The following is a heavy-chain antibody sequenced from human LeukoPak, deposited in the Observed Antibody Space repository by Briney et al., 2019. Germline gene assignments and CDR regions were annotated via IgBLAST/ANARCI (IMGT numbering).Heavy chain of an antibody. Sequence: GGSLRLSCAASGFTFSNYGMSWVRQAPGKGLEWVSGISGSGVRADYADSVKGRFTISRDNAKNTLYLQMNSLRAEDTAVYYCAKSSREWELLDAFDIWGQGTMVTVSS. V-gene: IGHV3-23*01. D-gene: IGHD1-26*01. CDR3: AKSSREWELLDAFDI. CDR2: ISGSGVRA. J-gene: IGHJ3*02. CDR1: GFTFSNYG.